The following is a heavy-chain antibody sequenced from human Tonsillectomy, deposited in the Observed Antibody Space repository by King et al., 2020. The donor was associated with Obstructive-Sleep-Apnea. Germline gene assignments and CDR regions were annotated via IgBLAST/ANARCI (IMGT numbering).Heavy chain of an antibody. J-gene: IGHJ3*02. CDR3: AKDVVVAASYAFDI. D-gene: IGHD2-15*01. Sequence: VQLVESGGGLVQPGRSLRLSCAASGFTFDDYAMHWVRQAPGKGLEWVSVISWNSGSIGYADSVKGRFTISRDNAKNSLYLQMNRLRAEDTALYYCAKDVVVAASYAFDIWGQGTMVTVSS. V-gene: IGHV3-9*01. CDR1: GFTFDDYA. CDR2: ISWNSGSI.